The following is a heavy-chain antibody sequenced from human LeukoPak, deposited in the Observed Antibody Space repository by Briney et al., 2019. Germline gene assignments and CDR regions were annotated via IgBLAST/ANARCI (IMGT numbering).Heavy chain of an antibody. J-gene: IGHJ4*02. CDR1: GYSISSGYY. CDR2: IYHSGST. D-gene: IGHD2-15*01. CDR3: ARGLEYCSGGSCYSVVDY. V-gene: IGHV4-38-2*02. Sequence: SETLSLTCTVSGYSISSGYYWGWIRQPPGKGPEWIGSIYHSGSTYYNPSLKSRVTISVDTSKNQFSLKLSSVTAADTAVYYCARGLEYCSGGSCYSVVDYWGQGTLVTVSS.